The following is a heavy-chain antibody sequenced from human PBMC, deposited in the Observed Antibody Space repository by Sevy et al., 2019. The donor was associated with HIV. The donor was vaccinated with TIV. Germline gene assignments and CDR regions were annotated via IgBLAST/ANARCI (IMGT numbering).Heavy chain of an antibody. V-gene: IGHV4-59*01. CDR1: GGSISSYY. J-gene: IGHJ4*02. D-gene: IGHD3-10*01. CDR3: ARGMGRGVRMSSLDY. Sequence: SETLSLTCTVSGGSISSYYWSWVRQPPGKGLEWIGYIYYSGSTNHNPSLKSRVTISVDTSKNHFSLKLSSVTAADTAVYYLARGMGRGVRMSSLDYWGQGTLVTVSS. CDR2: IYYSGST.